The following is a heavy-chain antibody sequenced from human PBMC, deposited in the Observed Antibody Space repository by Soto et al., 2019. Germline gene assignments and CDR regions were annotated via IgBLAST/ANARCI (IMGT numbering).Heavy chain of an antibody. J-gene: IGHJ2*01. Sequence: QVQLQESGPGLVKPSQTLSLTCTVSGGSISSGDYYWSWIRQPPGKGLKWIGYIYYSGSTYYNPSLKSRVTISVDTSKNQFSLKLSSVTAADTAVYYCARDRSDGYNYIWYFDLWGRGTLVPVSS. CDR3: ARDRSDGYNYIWYFDL. CDR1: GGSISSGDYY. V-gene: IGHV4-30-4*01. CDR2: IYYSGST. D-gene: IGHD5-12*01.